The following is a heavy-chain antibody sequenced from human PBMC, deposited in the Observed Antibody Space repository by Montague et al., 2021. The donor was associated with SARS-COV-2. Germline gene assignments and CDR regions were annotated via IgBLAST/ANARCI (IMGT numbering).Heavy chain of an antibody. CDR2: IYTSGST. J-gene: IGHJ4*02. D-gene: IGHD1-1*01. Sequence: TLSLTCTVSGASISSGDYYWSWIRQPAGKGLEWIGRIYTSGSTNYNPSLNSRVTIFVDTSKNQFSLNLSSVTAADTAVYYCAGVVGGTARCFDNWGQGTLVTVSS. V-gene: IGHV4-61*02. CDR3: AGVVGGTARCFDN. CDR1: GASISSGDYY.